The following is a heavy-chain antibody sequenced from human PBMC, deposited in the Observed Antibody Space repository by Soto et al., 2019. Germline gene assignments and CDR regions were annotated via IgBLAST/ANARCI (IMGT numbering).Heavy chain of an antibody. J-gene: IGHJ4*02. CDR1: GFSISSDYY. D-gene: IGHD1-7*01. CDR3: ARGVGTTNYFDF. Sequence: SETLSLTCGVSGFSISSDYYWGWIRQPPGKGLEWIGSIYHSGSTYYGPSPKSRVTISVDTSKNQFSLKLTSVTAADTAVYYCARGVGTTNYFDFWGQETLVTVSS. V-gene: IGHV4-38-2*01. CDR2: IYHSGST.